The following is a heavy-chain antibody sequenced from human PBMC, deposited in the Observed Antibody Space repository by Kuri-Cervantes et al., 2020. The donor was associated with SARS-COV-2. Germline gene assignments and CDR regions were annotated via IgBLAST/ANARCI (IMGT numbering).Heavy chain of an antibody. J-gene: IGHJ4*02. Sequence: SETLSLTCAVYGGSFSSYYWSWIRQPPGKGLEWIGYIYYSGSTNYNPSLKSRVTISVDTSKNQFSLKLSSVTAEDTAVYYCARDYDFWSGYFGLVPYDHREYYFDYWGQGTLVTVSS. CDR1: GGSFSSYY. V-gene: IGHV4-59*12. D-gene: IGHD3-3*01. CDR3: ARDYDFWSGYFGLVPYDHREYYFDY. CDR2: IYYSGST.